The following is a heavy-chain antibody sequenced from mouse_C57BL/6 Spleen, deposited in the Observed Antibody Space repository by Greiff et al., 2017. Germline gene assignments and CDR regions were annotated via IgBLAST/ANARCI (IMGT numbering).Heavy chain of an antibody. J-gene: IGHJ1*03. CDR1: GFTFSDYY. Sequence: EVKLMESEGGLVQPGSSMKLSCTASGFTFSDYYMAWVRQVPEKGLEWVANINYDGSSTYYLDSLKSRFIISRDNAKNILYLQMSSLKSEDTATYYCARRDYGSSYWYFDVWGTGTTGTVSS. CDR2: INYDGSST. CDR3: ARRDYGSSYWYFDV. V-gene: IGHV5-16*02. D-gene: IGHD1-1*01.